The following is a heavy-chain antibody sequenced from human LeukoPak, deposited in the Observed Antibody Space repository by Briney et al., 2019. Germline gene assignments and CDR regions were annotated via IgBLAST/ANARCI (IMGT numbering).Heavy chain of an antibody. Sequence: PSETLSLTCTVSGGSISSYYWSWIRQPPGKGLEWIGYIYYSGSTNYNPSLKSRVTISVDTSKNQFSLKLSSVTAADTAMYYCARNFETSGYSALFDYWGQGTLVTVSS. CDR1: GGSISSYY. CDR2: IYYSGST. V-gene: IGHV4-59*01. J-gene: IGHJ4*02. D-gene: IGHD5-12*01. CDR3: ARNFETSGYSALFDY.